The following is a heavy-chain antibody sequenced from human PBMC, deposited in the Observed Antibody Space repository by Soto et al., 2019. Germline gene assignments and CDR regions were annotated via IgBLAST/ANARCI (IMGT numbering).Heavy chain of an antibody. J-gene: IGHJ6*02. CDR1: GYTFTSYY. D-gene: IGHD2-15*01. CDR2: INPSGGST. V-gene: IGHV1-46*01. Sequence: QVQLVQSGAEVKKPGASVKVSCKASGYTFTSYYMHWVRQAPGQGLEWMGIINPSGGSTSYAQKFQGRVTMTRDTSTSTVYMELSSLRSEDTAVYYCARADGSSDHHCYYGMDVWGQGTTVTVSS. CDR3: ARADGSSDHHCYYGMDV.